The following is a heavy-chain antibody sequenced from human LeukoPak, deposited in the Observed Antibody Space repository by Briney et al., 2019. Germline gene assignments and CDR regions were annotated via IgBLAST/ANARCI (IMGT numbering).Heavy chain of an antibody. D-gene: IGHD1-26*01. CDR2: INDRGST. V-gene: IGHV4-34*01. J-gene: IGHJ3*02. Sequence: PSETLSLTCAVYGGSFSGYYWRWIRQPPGKGLEWIGEINDRGSTNYNPSLKSRVTISEDKSKKQFSLKLSSVTAADTAVYYCARRILVGCVHYDAFDIWGQATTVTVAS. CDR1: GGSFSGYY. CDR3: ARRILVGCVHYDAFDI.